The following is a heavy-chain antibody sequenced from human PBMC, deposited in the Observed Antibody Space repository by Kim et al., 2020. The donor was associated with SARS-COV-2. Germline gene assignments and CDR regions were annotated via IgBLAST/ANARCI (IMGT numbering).Heavy chain of an antibody. V-gene: IGHV4-34*01. J-gene: IGHJ4*02. CDR2: MGRT. Sequence: MGRTTYHPSLKSRVTLSVDTSKNQFSLKVTSVTAADTAVYYCARGVPGYWGQGTLVTVSS. CDR3: ARGVPGY.